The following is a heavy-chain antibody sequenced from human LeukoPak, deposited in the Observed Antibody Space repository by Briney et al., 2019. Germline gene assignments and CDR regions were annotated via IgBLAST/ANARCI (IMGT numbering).Heavy chain of an antibody. Sequence: ASVKVSCKASGYTFTSYDINWVRQAPGQGLEWMGWINPNSGGTNYAQKFQGRVTMTRDTSISTAYMELSRLRSDDTAVYYCARGRIVVVPYDAFDIWGQGTMVTVSS. J-gene: IGHJ3*02. D-gene: IGHD2-15*01. CDR3: ARGRIVVVPYDAFDI. V-gene: IGHV1-2*02. CDR1: GYTFTSYD. CDR2: INPNSGGT.